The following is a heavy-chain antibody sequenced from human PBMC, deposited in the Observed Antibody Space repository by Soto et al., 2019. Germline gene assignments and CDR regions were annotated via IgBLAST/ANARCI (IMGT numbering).Heavy chain of an antibody. D-gene: IGHD3-16*01. CDR3: SHVQIMGHYRSELEF. J-gene: IGHJ4*02. CDR1: GDSVSGNSC. Sequence: SETLSLTCAVSGDSVSGNSCWSWVRQSPGKGLEWIGGIYHTGSATYNPSLKSRVTMSVDKSKHQFSLEVRSGTVADTAVYFCSHVQIMGHYRSELEFWGPGTPVTVSS. CDR2: IYHTGSA. V-gene: IGHV4-4*02.